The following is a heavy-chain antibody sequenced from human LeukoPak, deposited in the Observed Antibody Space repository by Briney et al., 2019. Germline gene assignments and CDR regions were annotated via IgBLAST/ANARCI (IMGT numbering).Heavy chain of an antibody. D-gene: IGHD4-11*01. J-gene: IGHJ6*03. CDR3: ARFYSNYQRLLDYYYMDV. Sequence: ASVKASCKASGYTFTSYGISWVRQAPGQGLEWMGWISAYNGNTNYAQKLQGRVTMTTDTSTSTAYMELRSLRSDDTAVYYCARFYSNYQRLLDYYYMDVWGKGTTVTVSS. V-gene: IGHV1-18*01. CDR1: GYTFTSYG. CDR2: ISAYNGNT.